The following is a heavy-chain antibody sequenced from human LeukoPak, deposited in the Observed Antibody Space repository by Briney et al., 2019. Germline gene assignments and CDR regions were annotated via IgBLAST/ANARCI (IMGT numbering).Heavy chain of an antibody. J-gene: IGHJ6*03. CDR3: VRAGFSGGYEEERYYYYYYMDV. CDR2: IYTSGST. D-gene: IGHD3-10*01. CDR1: GGSISSGSYY. Sequence: PSETLSLTCTVSGGSISSGSYYWSWIRQPAGKGLEWIGRIYTSGSTNYNPSLKSRVTISVDTSKNQFSLKLSSVTAADTAVYYCVRAGFSGGYEEERYYYYYYMDVWGKGTTVTISS. V-gene: IGHV4-61*02.